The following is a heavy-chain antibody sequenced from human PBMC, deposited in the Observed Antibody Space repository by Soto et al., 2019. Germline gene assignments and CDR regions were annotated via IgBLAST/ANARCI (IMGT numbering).Heavy chain of an antibody. CDR3: ATLLWFGELNNWFDP. V-gene: IGHV1-24*01. CDR1: GYTLTELS. D-gene: IGHD3-10*01. CDR2: FDPEDGET. J-gene: IGHJ5*02. Sequence: ASVKVSCKVSGYTLTELSMHWVRQAPGKGLEWMGGFDPEDGETIYAQKFQGRVTMTEDTSTDTAYMELSSLRSEDTAVYYCATLLWFGELNNWFDPWGQGTLVTVSS.